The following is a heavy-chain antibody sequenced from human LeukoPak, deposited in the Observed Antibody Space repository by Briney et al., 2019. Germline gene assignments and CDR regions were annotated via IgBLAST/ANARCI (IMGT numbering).Heavy chain of an antibody. D-gene: IGHD5-18*01. J-gene: IGHJ4*02. V-gene: IGHV4-38-2*02. Sequence: SETLSLTCTVSGYSLSSGYYWGWIRQPPGKGLEWIGSIYYSGSTYYNPSLKSRVTISVDTSKNQFSLKLSSVTAADTAVYYCAGTVDTAMPYWGQGTLVTVSS. CDR3: AGTVDTAMPY. CDR2: IYYSGST. CDR1: GYSLSSGYY.